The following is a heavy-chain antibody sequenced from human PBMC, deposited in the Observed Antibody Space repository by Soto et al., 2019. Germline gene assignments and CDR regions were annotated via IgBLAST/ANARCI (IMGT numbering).Heavy chain of an antibody. D-gene: IGHD6-13*01. J-gene: IGHJ6*02. CDR3: IWQQAFYYGKAV. CDR2: MKSYRGGGTT. Sequence: EVQLVESGGGLVPPGGSLRLSCTGTGFSFSPAWMNWVRQAPGKGLEWVGRMKSYRGGGTTDYAATVQGRFTISRDDSKNTLYLRMNSLKFEDTVLYFCIWQQAFYYGKAVWGQGTTVTVSS. V-gene: IGHV3-15*07. CDR1: GFSFSPAW.